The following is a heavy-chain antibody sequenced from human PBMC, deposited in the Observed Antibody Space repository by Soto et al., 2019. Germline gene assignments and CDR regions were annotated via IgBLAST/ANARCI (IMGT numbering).Heavy chain of an antibody. Sequence: GASVKVSCKASGRTFSSYAISWVRQAPGQGLEWMGGIIPIFGTANYAQKFQGRVTITADKSTSTAYMELSSLRSEDTAVYYCAREEEWLRFDYWGQGTLVTVSS. V-gene: IGHV1-69*06. CDR1: GRTFSSYA. CDR3: AREEEWLRFDY. J-gene: IGHJ4*02. D-gene: IGHD5-12*01. CDR2: IIPIFGTA.